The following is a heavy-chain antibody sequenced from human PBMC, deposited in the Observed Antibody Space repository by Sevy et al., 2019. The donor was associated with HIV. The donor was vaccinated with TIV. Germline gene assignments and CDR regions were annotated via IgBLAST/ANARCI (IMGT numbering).Heavy chain of an antibody. D-gene: IGHD2-2*03. Sequence: GGSLRLSCAASGFTFSNYWMHWVRQAPGKGLVWVSRIKTDGSSRDSADSVKGRFFISRDNAKNLVYLQMDSLRAEDTAVYYCARDVDTVLVPTAVDAFDFWGQGTMVTVSS. CDR2: IKTDGSSR. CDR3: ARDVDTVLVPTAVDAFDF. J-gene: IGHJ3*01. V-gene: IGHV3-74*01. CDR1: GFTFSNYW.